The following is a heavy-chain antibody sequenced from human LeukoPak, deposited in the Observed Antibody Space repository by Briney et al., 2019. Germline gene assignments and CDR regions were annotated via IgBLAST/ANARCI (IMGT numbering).Heavy chain of an antibody. D-gene: IGHD4-17*01. CDR2: ISAYNGNT. CDR3: ARAAVTTSDFDY. V-gene: IGHV1-18*01. J-gene: IGHJ4*02. CDR1: GYTFTSYG. Sequence: ASVKVSCKASGYTFTSYGISWVRQAPGQGLEWMGWISAYNGNTIYAQKLQGRVTMTTDTSTSTAYMELRSLRSDDTAVYYCARAAVTTSDFDYWGQGTLVTVSS.